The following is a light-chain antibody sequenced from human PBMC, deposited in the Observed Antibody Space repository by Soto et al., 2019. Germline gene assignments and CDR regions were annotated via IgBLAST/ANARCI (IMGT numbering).Light chain of an antibody. CDR1: QSINNY. CDR3: QQSYNSPYT. CDR2: AAT. J-gene: IGKJ2*01. V-gene: IGKV1-39*01. Sequence: DIPMTQSPSSLSASLGDRVTITCRASQSINNYLNWYQQEEGKAPKLLIYAATSLQSGVPSRFSGSGYGTEFTHTISSLQPGDFAHYYCQQSYNSPYTFGLGTKLEIK.